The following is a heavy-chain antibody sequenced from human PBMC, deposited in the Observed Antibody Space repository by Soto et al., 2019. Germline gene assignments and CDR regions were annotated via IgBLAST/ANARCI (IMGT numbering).Heavy chain of an antibody. V-gene: IGHV3-20*04. CDR1: GFTFDYYA. D-gene: IGHD6-13*01. Sequence: GGSLRLSCAASGFTFDYYAMSWVRQAPGKGLEWVSGINWNGGSTGYADSVKGRFTISRDNAKNSLYLQMNSLRAEDTALYYCAREVSSSWIDYWGQGTLVTVSS. J-gene: IGHJ4*02. CDR3: AREVSSSWIDY. CDR2: INWNGGST.